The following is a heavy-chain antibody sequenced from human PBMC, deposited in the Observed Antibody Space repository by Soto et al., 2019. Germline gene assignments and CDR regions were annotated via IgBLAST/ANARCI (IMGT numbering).Heavy chain of an antibody. CDR1: GYTFTSYA. CDR3: ARVVPGAEAWFGP. Sequence: ASVKVSCKASGYTFTSYAMHWVRQAPGQRLEWIGWINAGNGNTKYSQKFQGRVTITRDTSASTAYMELSSLRSEDTAVYYCARVVPGAEAWFGPWGQGTLVTVSS. J-gene: IGHJ5*02. D-gene: IGHD2-2*01. CDR2: INAGNGNT. V-gene: IGHV1-3*01.